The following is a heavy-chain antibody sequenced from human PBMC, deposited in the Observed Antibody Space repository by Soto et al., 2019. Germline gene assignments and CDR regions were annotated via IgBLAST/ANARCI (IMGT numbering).Heavy chain of an antibody. Sequence: QVQLVESGGGVVQPGRSLRLSCAASGFTFSSYAMHWVRQAPGKGLERVAVISYDGSNKYYADSVKGRFTISRDNSKNTLYLKMNSLRAEDTAVYYCARPLWRDDYNWGYFDLWGRGTLVTVSS. CDR2: ISYDGSNK. V-gene: IGHV3-30-3*01. CDR3: ARPLWRDDYNWGYFDL. CDR1: GFTFSSYA. D-gene: IGHD4-4*01. J-gene: IGHJ2*01.